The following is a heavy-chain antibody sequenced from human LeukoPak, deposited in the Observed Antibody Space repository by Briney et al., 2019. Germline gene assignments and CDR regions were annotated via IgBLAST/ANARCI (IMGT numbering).Heavy chain of an antibody. Sequence: PGGSLRLSCAVSGFTFSNYWMNWVRQAPGKGLEWVANIKQDGSDKDYVESLKGRFAISRDNAEKSVYLQMNSLRVEDTAVYYCARIGYSSSSFDYWGQGTLVTVSS. D-gene: IGHD6-6*01. CDR3: ARIGYSSSSFDY. J-gene: IGHJ4*02. V-gene: IGHV3-7*01. CDR1: GFTFSNYW. CDR2: IKQDGSDK.